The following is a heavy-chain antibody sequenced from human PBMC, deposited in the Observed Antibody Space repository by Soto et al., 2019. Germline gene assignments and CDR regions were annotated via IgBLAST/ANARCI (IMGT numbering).Heavy chain of an antibody. CDR2: INHSGST. Sequence: SETLSLTCAVYGGSFSGYYWSWIRQPPGKGLEWIGEINHSGSTNYNPSLKSRVTISVDTSKNQFSLKLSSVTAADTAVYYCARLIAAASNRHIDYWGQGTLVTVSS. CDR3: ARLIAAASNRHIDY. CDR1: GGSFSGYY. J-gene: IGHJ4*02. V-gene: IGHV4-34*01. D-gene: IGHD6-13*01.